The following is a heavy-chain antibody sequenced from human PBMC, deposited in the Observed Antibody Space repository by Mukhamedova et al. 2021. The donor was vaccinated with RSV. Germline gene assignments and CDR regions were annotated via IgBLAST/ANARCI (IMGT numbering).Heavy chain of an antibody. J-gene: IGHJ3*02. D-gene: IGHD3-22*01. CDR1: MGSSSYY. CDR3: ASGPPIVGAFDI. V-gene: IGHV4-39*01. Sequence: MGSSSYYWGWIRQPPGKGLEWLGSIYYSGSTYYNPSLKSRVTISVDTSKNQFSLKLSSVTAADTAAYYCASGPPIVGAFDIWGQGT. CDR2: IYYSGST.